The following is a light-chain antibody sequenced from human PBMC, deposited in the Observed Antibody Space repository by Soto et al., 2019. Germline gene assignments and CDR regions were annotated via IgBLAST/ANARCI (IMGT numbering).Light chain of an antibody. CDR1: QGIGND. CDR3: LHLDSYPRT. Sequence: DTQITQSPSSLTACVGYRVTITCGASQGIGNDLGWYQQKPGKAPKRLIYGASILQSGVPSRFSRSGSGTAFTHTISSLQPEDFATYYCLHLDSYPRTFGQGTKVDIK. V-gene: IGKV1-17*01. J-gene: IGKJ1*01. CDR2: GAS.